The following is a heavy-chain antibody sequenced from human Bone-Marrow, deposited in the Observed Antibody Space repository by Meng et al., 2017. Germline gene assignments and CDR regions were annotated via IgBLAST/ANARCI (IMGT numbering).Heavy chain of an antibody. J-gene: IGHJ4*02. CDR2: IFSNDEK. Sequence: SGPPLVTPTETLTLTCTVSGFSLSNARMGVSWIRQPPGKALEWLAHIFSNDEKSYSTSLKSRLTISKDTSKSQVVLTMTNMDPVHTATYYCARIEPRPFNYDFWSGYYFDYWGQGTLVTVSS. V-gene: IGHV2-26*01. CDR1: GFSLSNARMG. D-gene: IGHD3-3*01. CDR3: ARIEPRPFNYDFWSGYYFDY.